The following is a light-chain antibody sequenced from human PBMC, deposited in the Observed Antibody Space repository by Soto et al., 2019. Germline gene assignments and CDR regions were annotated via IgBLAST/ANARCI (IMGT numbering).Light chain of an antibody. J-gene: IGLJ1*01. CDR2: SNN. CDR3: AAWDDSLNGYV. CDR1: RSNIGSNT. Sequence: QSVLTQPPSSSGTLGQRVTISCSGSRSNIGSNTVNWYQQLPVTAPKLLIYSNNQRPSGVPDRFSGSKSGTSASLAISGLQSEDEADYYCAAWDDSLNGYVFGTGTKVTVL. V-gene: IGLV1-44*01.